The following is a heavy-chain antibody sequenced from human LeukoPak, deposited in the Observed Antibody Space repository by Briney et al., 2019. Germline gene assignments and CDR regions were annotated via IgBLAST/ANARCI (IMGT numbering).Heavy chain of an antibody. CDR3: ARTAYSDISGYYPLDY. J-gene: IGHJ4*02. V-gene: IGHV5-51*01. CDR1: GYSFATYW. CDR2: IYPGHSDT. Sequence: GESLKIFCKGSGYSFATYWIGWVRQMPGKALEWMGIIYPGHSDTRYSPPFQRQVTISPEKSLCTAYLQWNSLKASDTAMYHCARTAYSDISGYYPLDYWGQGTLVTVSS. D-gene: IGHD3-22*01.